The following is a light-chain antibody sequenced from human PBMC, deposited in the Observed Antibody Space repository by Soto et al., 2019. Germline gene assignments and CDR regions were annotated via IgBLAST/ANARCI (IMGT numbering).Light chain of an antibody. J-gene: IGKJ4*01. CDR3: QQYGSSPFT. V-gene: IGKV3-20*01. CDR1: QRVSSNY. CDR2: GAS. Sequence: IVLTQSPGTLSLSPGERATLSCRASQRVSSNYLAWYQQKPGQAPRLLIYGASSRATGIPDRFSGIGSGTDFTLTISRLEPEDFAVYYCQQYGSSPFTFGGGTKVEIK.